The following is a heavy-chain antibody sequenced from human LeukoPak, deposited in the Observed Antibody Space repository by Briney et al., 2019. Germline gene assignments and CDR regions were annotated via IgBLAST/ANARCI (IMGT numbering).Heavy chain of an antibody. D-gene: IGHD4-23*01. CDR1: AFTFSSYA. V-gene: IGHV3-23*01. CDR2: ISGSGGRT. J-gene: IGHJ4*02. CDR3: ARDYGGSSPFDY. Sequence: GGSRRLSCAASAFTFSSYAMSWFRQAPGKGLEWVSYISGSGGRTYYADSVKGRFTISRDNSKNTLFLQMNSLRADDTAIYYCARDYGGSSPFDYWGQGTLVTVSS.